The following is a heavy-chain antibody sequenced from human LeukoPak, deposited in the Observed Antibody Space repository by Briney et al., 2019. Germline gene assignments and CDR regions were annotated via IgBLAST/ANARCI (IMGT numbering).Heavy chain of an antibody. J-gene: IGHJ6*02. Sequence: ASVKVSCKASGYTFTSYGISWVRQAPGQGLEWMGWISAYNGNTNYARKLQGRVTMTTDTSTSTAYMELRSLRSDDTAVYYCARSEGYFDSNSYGMDVWGQGTTVTVSS. D-gene: IGHD3-9*01. CDR2: ISAYNGNT. V-gene: IGHV1-18*01. CDR3: ARSEGYFDSNSYGMDV. CDR1: GYTFTSYG.